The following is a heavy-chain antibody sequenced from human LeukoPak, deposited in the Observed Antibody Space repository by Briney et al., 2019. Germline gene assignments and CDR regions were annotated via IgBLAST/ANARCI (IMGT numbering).Heavy chain of an antibody. CDR1: GFTLSSYA. CDR3: TRENWANDF. J-gene: IGHJ4*02. D-gene: IGHD7-27*01. Sequence: GGSLRLSCAASGFTLSSYAMQWVRQAPGKGLVWVSRVSGDGSSTTYADSVKGRFTISRDNAKNTVYLQMNSLRAEDTAMYYCTRENWANDFWGQGTLVTVSS. V-gene: IGHV3-74*01. CDR2: VSGDGSST.